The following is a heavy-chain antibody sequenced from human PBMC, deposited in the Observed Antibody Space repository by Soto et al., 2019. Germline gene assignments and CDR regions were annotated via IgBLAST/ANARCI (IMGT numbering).Heavy chain of an antibody. J-gene: IGHJ4*02. D-gene: IGHD6-19*01. CDR2: ISNSGSTI. CDR3: ARDRYSTAWIDGY. V-gene: IGHV3-11*01. Sequence: GSLRLSCAASGFTFSDYYMSWIRQAPGKGLEWVSYISNSGSTIYYADSVKGRFTISRDNAKNPLYLQMNSLRAEDTAVYYCARDRYSTAWIDGYWGQGTLVTVSS. CDR1: GFTFSDYY.